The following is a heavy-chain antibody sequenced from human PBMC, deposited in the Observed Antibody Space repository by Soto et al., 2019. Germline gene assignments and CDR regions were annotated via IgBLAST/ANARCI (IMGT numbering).Heavy chain of an antibody. CDR1: GYTFTSYD. CDR2: MNPNSGNT. CDR3: ARIKDLDAFDI. J-gene: IGHJ3*02. Sequence: GASVKVSCKASGYTFTSYDINWVRQATGQGLEWMGWMNPNSGNTGYAQEFQGRVTMTRNTSISTAYMELSSLRSEDTAVYYCARIKDLDAFDIWGQGTMVTVSS. V-gene: IGHV1-8*01.